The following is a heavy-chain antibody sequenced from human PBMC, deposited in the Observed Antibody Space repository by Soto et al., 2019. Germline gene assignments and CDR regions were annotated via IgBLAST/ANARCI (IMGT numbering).Heavy chain of an antibody. CDR1: GITFNNYG. V-gene: IGHV3-30*03. J-gene: IGHJ4*02. Sequence: SCEASGITFNNYGMHWVRQAPGKGLEWVTLISYDGRSKYYADSVKGRFSISRDNSRNTLYLQMNSLRAEDTAMYYCASGTGRGSGSFDYWGQGTPVTVSS. CDR3: ASGTGRGSGSFDY. CDR2: ISYDGRSK. D-gene: IGHD3-10*01.